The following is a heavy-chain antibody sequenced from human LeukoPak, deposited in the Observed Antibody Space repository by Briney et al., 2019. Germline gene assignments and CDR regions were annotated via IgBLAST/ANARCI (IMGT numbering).Heavy chain of an antibody. CDR3: ARKSGYYDSSGSHAFDI. V-gene: IGHV1-46*01. CDR2: INPSGGST. D-gene: IGHD3-22*01. Sequence: ASVKASCTASGYTFTSYYMHWVRQAPGQGLEWMGIINPSGGSTSYAQKFQGRVTMTRDMSTSTVYMELSSLRSEDTAVYYCARKSGYYDSSGSHAFDIWGQGTMVTVSS. J-gene: IGHJ3*02. CDR1: GYTFTSYY.